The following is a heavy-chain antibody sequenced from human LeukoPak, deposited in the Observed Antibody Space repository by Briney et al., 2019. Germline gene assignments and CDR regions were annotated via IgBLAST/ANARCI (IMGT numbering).Heavy chain of an antibody. V-gene: IGHV3-7*01. J-gene: IGHJ6*03. CDR1: GFTFNRYW. CDR2: IKQDGSEK. CDR3: ARAPVGYYYYYYMDV. Sequence: PGGSLRLSCAASGFTFNRYWMSWVRQAPGKGLEWVANIKQDGSEKYYVDSVKGRFTISRDNAKNSLYLQMNSLRAEDTAVYYCARAPVGYYYYYYMDVWGKGTTVTISS.